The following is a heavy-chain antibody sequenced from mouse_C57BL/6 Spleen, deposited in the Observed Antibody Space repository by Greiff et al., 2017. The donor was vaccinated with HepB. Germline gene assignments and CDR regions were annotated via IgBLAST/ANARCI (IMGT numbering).Heavy chain of an antibody. Sequence: QVQLKESGPGLVQPSQSLSITCTVSGFSLTSYGVHWVRQSPGKGLEWLGVIWSGGSTDYNAAFISRLSISKDNSKSQVFFKMNSLQADDTAIYYCARNDPYYGSSYAMDYWGQGTSVTVSS. CDR3: ARNDPYYGSSYAMDY. CDR2: IWSGGST. CDR1: GFSLTSYG. D-gene: IGHD1-1*01. V-gene: IGHV2-2*01. J-gene: IGHJ4*01.